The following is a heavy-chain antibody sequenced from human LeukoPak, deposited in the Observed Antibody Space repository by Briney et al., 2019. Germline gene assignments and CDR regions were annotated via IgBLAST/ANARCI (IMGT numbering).Heavy chain of an antibody. CDR1: GATFTKYG. CDR2: ISRSGDIT. CDR3: ATEGFYY. Sequence: GGSLRLSCAASGATFTKYGMKWVRQAAGAGLEYISGISRSGDITHYADPVKGRFTISRDNVQNTLYLQMNSLRAEDTALYYCATEGFYYWGPGTQVTVSS. V-gene: IGHV3-23*01. J-gene: IGHJ4*02.